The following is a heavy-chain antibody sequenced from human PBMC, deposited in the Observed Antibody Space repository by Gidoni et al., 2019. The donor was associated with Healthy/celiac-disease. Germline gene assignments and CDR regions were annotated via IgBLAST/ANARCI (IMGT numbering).Heavy chain of an antibody. CDR2: IYCSGCT. V-gene: IGHV4-39*01. J-gene: IGHJ3*02. CDR3: ARHRLGSSSSGNAFDI. D-gene: IGHD6-6*01. Sequence: QLQLQEAGPGLVKPSETLSLTCTVSGGSIISRSYYCGWIRQPPGKGLEWIVSIYCSGCTYYNPSLKSRVTISVDTSKNQFSLKLSSVTAADTAVYYCARHRLGSSSSGNAFDIWGQGTMVTVSS. CDR1: GGSIISRSYY.